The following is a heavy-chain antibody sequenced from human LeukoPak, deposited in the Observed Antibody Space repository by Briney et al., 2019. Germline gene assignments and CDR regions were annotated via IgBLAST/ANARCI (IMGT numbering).Heavy chain of an antibody. V-gene: IGHV4-61*05. CDR1: GGSISSSSYY. CDR2: IYYSGST. CDR3: ARVARLTAAAGNWFDP. D-gene: IGHD6-13*01. J-gene: IGHJ5*02. Sequence: SETLSLTCTVSGGSISSSSYYWGWIRQPPGKGLEWIGYIYYSGSTNYNPSLKSRVTISIDTSKNQFSLKLSSVTAADTAVYYCARVARLTAAAGNWFDPWGLGTLVTVSS.